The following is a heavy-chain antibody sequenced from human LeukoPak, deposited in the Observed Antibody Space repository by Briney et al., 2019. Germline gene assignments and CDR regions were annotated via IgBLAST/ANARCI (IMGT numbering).Heavy chain of an antibody. CDR1: RFMFSSYS. Sequence: QSGGSLRLSCVASRFMFSSYSMNWVRQAPGKGLEWISHINSRGTTVYYADSVRGRFTISRDNAKNSLYLQMNSLRAEDTAVYYCARDYKAYNYVWGSYRNDAFDIWGQGTMVTVSS. D-gene: IGHD3-16*02. CDR2: INSRGTTV. V-gene: IGHV3-48*04. CDR3: ARDYKAYNYVWGSYRNDAFDI. J-gene: IGHJ3*02.